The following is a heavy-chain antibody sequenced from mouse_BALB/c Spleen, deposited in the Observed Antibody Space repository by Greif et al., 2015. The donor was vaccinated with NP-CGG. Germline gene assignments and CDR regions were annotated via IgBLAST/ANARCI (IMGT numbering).Heavy chain of an antibody. Sequence: EVKLMESGGGLVQPGGSLRLSCATSGFTFTDYYMSWVRQPPGKALEWLGFIRNKANGYTTEYSASVKGRFTISRDNSQSFLFLQMTPRGAGDSALFYGARDSSGSSLSFDFGGAGPPVPFPP. CDR1: GFTFTDYY. V-gene: IGHV7-3*02. CDR2: IRNKANGYTT. CDR3: ARDSSGSSLSFDF. D-gene: IGHD1-1*01. J-gene: IGHJ1*01.